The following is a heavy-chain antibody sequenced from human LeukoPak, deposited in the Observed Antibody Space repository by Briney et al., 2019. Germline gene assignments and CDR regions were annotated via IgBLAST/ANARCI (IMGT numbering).Heavy chain of an antibody. Sequence: PSETLSLTCAVYGGSLSGYYWSWIRQPPGKGLEWIGEINHSGSTNYNPSLKSRVTISVDTSKNQFSLKLSSVTAADTAVYYCARGSVLTYWGQGTLVTVSS. CDR2: INHSGST. CDR1: GGSLSGYY. J-gene: IGHJ4*02. D-gene: IGHD3-10*01. CDR3: ARGSVLTY. V-gene: IGHV4-34*01.